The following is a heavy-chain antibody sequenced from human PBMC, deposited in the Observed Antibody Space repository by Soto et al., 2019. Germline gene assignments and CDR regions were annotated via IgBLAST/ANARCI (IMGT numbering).Heavy chain of an antibody. V-gene: IGHV3-21*01. CDR1: GFTFSSYS. J-gene: IGHJ3*02. Sequence: PGGSLRLSCAASGFTFSSYSMNWVRQAPGKGLEWVSSISSSSSYIYYADSVKGRFTISRDNAKNPLYLQMNSLRAEDTAVYYCARDFRNGGPDAFDIWGQGTMVTVSS. CDR2: ISSSSSYI. D-gene: IGHD2-8*01. CDR3: ARDFRNGGPDAFDI.